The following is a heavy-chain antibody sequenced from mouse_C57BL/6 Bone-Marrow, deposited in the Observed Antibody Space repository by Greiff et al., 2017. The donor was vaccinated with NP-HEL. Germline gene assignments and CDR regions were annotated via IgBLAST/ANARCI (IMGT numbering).Heavy chain of an antibody. Sequence: EVHLVESGGGLVQPGGSLKLSCAASGFTFSDYYMYWVRQTPEKRLEWVAYISNGGGSTYYPDTVKGRFIISRDNAKNTLYLQMSRLKSEDTAMYYCARGYKGAYWGQGTLVTVSA. CDR1: GFTFSDYY. V-gene: IGHV5-12*01. CDR3: ARGYKGAY. J-gene: IGHJ3*01. CDR2: ISNGGGST. D-gene: IGHD1-2*01.